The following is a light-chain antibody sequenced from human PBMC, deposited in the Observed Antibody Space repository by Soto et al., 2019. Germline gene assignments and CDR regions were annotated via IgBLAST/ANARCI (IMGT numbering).Light chain of an antibody. J-gene: IGLJ1*01. CDR1: SSDVGAYNS. CDR3: SSSAASNTLYV. Sequence: QSALTQPPSASGSTGQSVTISCTGTSSDVGAYNSVSWYQQHPGKAPKLIIYEVTKRPSGVPDRFSGSKSGNTASLTVSGLRAEDEADYYCSSSAASNTLYVFGTGTKVTVL. V-gene: IGLV2-8*01. CDR2: EVT.